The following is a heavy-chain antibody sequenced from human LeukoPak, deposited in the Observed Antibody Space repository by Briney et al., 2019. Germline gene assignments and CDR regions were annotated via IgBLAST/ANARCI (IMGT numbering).Heavy chain of an antibody. Sequence: PSETLSLTCSVSDDSITMYYWTWIRQPPGKGLEWIGYVDHTGSSNFNPSLNGRVSISRDTTNNLFSLRLRSVTAADTAVYFCARGRVSSSTWYSTYYYYFYMDVWGKGTTVTVSS. D-gene: IGHD1-1*01. CDR1: DDSITMYY. CDR3: ARGRVSSSTWYSTYYYYFYMDV. V-gene: IGHV4-59*01. J-gene: IGHJ6*03. CDR2: VDHTGSS.